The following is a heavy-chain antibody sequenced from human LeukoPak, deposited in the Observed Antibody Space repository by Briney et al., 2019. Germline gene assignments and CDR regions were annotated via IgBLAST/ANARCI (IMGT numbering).Heavy chain of an antibody. V-gene: IGHV3-74*01. Sequence: QTGGSLRLSCAASGFTVSSDYMSWVRQAPGKGLEWVSRINSDGSSTSYADSVKGRFTISRDNAKNTLYLQMNSLRAEDTAVYYCARAEKGYFDLWGRGTLVTVSS. CDR3: ARAEKGYFDL. J-gene: IGHJ2*01. CDR1: GFTVSSDY. CDR2: INSDGSST.